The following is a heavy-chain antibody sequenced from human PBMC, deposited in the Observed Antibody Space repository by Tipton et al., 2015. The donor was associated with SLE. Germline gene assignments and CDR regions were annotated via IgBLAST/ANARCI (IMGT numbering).Heavy chain of an antibody. D-gene: IGHD4-23*01. CDR1: GDSISSNTYY. CDR3: AGDYGGPDCFDP. V-gene: IGHV4-39*07. J-gene: IGHJ5*02. Sequence: TLSLTCSVSGDSISSNTYYWGWIRQPPGQGLEWIGTISSRGNAFYNPSFKSRVTISVDTSKDQFSLRLTSLTAADTAIYYCAGDYGGPDCFDPWGLGTLVTVSS. CDR2: ISSRGNA.